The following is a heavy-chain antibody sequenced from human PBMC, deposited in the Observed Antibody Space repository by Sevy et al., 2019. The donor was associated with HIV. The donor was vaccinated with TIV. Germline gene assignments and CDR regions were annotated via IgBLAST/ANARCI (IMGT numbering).Heavy chain of an antibody. D-gene: IGHD6-13*01. CDR2: ISGSSTTI. J-gene: IGHJ5*02. V-gene: IGHV3-48*01. CDR3: ARSLAAAENWFDP. Sequence: GGSLRLSCVGSGFTFREYSMNWVRQAPGKGLEGVSYISGSSTTIEHADSVKGRFSISRDNADNSVFLQMNRLRVEDMAVYYCARSLAAAENWFDPWGQGTLVTVSS. CDR1: GFTFREYS.